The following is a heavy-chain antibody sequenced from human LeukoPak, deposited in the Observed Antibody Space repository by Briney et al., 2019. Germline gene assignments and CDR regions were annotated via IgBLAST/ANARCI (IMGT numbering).Heavy chain of an antibody. V-gene: IGHV3-48*02. J-gene: IGHJ4*02. D-gene: IGHD4-17*01. CDR1: GXTFSTYR. CDR2: ISGSSSTI. Sequence: GGSLRLSCAASGXTFSTYRMNWVRQAPGNGREWVSYISGSSSTIHYADSVKGRFTVSRDNAKNTLYLQMNNLRDADTAVYYCASDSRDYVFDHWGQGALVTVSS. CDR3: ASDSRDYVFDH.